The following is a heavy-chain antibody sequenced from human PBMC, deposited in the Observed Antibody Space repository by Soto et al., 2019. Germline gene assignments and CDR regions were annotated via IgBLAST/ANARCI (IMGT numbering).Heavy chain of an antibody. CDR1: GGTFSSYA. J-gene: IGHJ6*02. CDR3: ARGPYSRRLLYYGMDV. V-gene: IGHV1-69*01. Sequence: QVQLVQSGAVVKKPGSSVKVSCKASGGTFSSYAISWVRQAPGQGLEWMGGIIPIFGTANYAQKFQGRVTITADESTSTAYMELSSLRSEDTAVYYCARGPYSRRLLYYGMDVWGQGTTVTVSS. CDR2: IIPIFGTA. D-gene: IGHD6-13*01.